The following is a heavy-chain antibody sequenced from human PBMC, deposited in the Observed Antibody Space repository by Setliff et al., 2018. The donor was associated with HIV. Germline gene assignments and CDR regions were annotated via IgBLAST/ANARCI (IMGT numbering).Heavy chain of an antibody. J-gene: IGHJ5*02. CDR2: LYYTGST. D-gene: IGHD6-6*01. V-gene: IGHV4-39*01. Sequence: PSETLSLTCIVSGGSISSSAYYWGWIRQPPGKGLEWIGTLYYTGSTYYSPSLKSRVTISGDTSKNQFSLKVTSVRAADTAIYYCVRHSRNMAARPDFDPWGQGTLVTVSS. CDR3: VRHSRNMAARPDFDP. CDR1: GGSISSSAYY.